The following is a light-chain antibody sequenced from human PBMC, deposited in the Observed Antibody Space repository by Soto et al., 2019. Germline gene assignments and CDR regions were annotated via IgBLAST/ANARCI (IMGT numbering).Light chain of an antibody. Sequence: DIRMTQSPSSLSASVGDRVTITCRASQSISTYLNWYQQKPGKAPQLLIYTASSLQSGVTSRFSGSGSGTDFTLTISSLQPEDFATYYCQQSYRTPLTFGGGTKVEIK. CDR2: TAS. V-gene: IGKV1-39*01. CDR1: QSISTY. CDR3: QQSYRTPLT. J-gene: IGKJ4*01.